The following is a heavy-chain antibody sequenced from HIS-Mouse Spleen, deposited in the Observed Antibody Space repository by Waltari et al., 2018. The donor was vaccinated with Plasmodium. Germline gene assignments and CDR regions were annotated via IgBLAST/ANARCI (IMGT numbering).Heavy chain of an antibody. CDR3: ARGSAAAGPFDY. CDR1: GGSFSGYY. V-gene: IGHV4-34*01. J-gene: IGHJ4*02. Sequence: QVQLQQWGAGLLKPSETLSLTCAVYGGSFSGYYWSWIRQPPGKGLEWIGEINQSGRTNYNPSLKSRVTISVDTSKNQFSLKLSSVTAADTAVYYCARGSAAAGPFDYWGQGTLVTVSS. CDR2: INQSGRT. D-gene: IGHD6-13*01.